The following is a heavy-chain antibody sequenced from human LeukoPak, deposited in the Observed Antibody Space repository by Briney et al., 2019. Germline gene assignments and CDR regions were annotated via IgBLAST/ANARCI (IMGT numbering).Heavy chain of an antibody. Sequence: SETLSLTCTVSGGSISSSSYYWGWIRQPPGNGLEWIGSIYYSGSTYYNPSLKSRVTISVDTSKNQFSLKLSSVTAADTAVYYCARVWWESYYYYYMDVWGKGTTVTVSS. CDR1: GGSISSSSYY. V-gene: IGHV4-39*07. CDR2: IYYSGST. CDR3: ARVWWESYYYYYMDV. D-gene: IGHD2-8*02. J-gene: IGHJ6*03.